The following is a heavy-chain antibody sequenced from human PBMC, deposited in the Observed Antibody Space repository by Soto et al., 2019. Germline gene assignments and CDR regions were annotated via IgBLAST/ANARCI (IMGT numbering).Heavy chain of an antibody. V-gene: IGHV4-61*01. CDR2: IYYSGST. CDR1: GGSVSSGSYY. D-gene: IGHD5-18*01. CDR3: ASLTMSYSYPYYYYGMDV. J-gene: IGHJ6*02. Sequence: QVQLQESGPGLVKPSETLSLTCTVSGGSVSSGSYYWSWIRQPPGKGLERIGYIYYSGSTNYNPSLKSRVTISVDTSKNQFSLKLSSVTAADTAVYYCASLTMSYSYPYYYYGMDVWGQGTTVTVSS.